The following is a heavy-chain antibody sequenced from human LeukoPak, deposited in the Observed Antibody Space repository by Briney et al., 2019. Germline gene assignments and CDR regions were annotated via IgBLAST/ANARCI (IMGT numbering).Heavy chain of an antibody. D-gene: IGHD3-3*01. J-gene: IGHJ4*02. V-gene: IGHV1-69*04. CDR2: IIPIFGIA. CDR1: GGTFSSYD. CDR3: ASHIRFLEWSYFDY. Sequence: SVKVSCKASGGTFSSYDISWVRQAPGQGLEWMRRIIPIFGIANYAQKFQGRVTITADKSTSTAYMELSSLRSEDTAVYYCASHIRFLEWSYFDYWGQGTLVTVSS.